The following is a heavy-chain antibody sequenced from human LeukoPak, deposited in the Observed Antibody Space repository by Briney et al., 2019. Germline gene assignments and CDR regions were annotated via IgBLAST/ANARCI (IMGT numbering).Heavy chain of an antibody. CDR1: GGSISSYY. D-gene: IGHD2-15*01. Sequence: SETLSLTCTVSGGSISSYYWSWLRQPPGKGLEWIGYIYYSGSTNYNPSLKSRVTISVDTSKNQFSLRLSSVTAADTAVYYCARFTYCSGGSCYYRYFDYWGQGTLVTVSS. CDR3: ARFTYCSGGSCYYRYFDY. J-gene: IGHJ4*02. V-gene: IGHV4-59*01. CDR2: IYYSGST.